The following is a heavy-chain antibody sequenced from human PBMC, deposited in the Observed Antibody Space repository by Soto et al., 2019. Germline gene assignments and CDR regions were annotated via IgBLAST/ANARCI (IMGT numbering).Heavy chain of an antibody. V-gene: IGHV1-69*08. CDR1: GGTFSSHT. CDR3: AGADFGDYWYCDL. Sequence: QDQLVQSGAEVKKPGSSVKVSCKASGGTFSSHTFSWVRQAPGQGLEWMGRIIPALGTATYAQRFQGRVTITADESATKVYRELYSVRSEDTAVYYSAGADFGDYWYCDLWGRGTLVPVSS. J-gene: IGHJ2*01. CDR2: IIPALGTA. D-gene: IGHD4-17*01.